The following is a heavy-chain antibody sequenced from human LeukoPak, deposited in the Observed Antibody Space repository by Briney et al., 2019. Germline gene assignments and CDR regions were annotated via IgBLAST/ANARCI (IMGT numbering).Heavy chain of an antibody. CDR1: GFTFSSYA. J-gene: IGHJ4*02. CDR3: XKGRLDWLSLDY. CDR2: ISGSGGST. V-gene: IGHV3-23*01. D-gene: IGHD3-9*01. Sequence: PGGSLRLSCAASGFTFSSYAMSWVRQAPGKGLEWVSAISGSGGSTYYADSVKGRFTISRDNSKNTLYLQMNSLRAEDTAVYYCXKGRLDWLSLDYWGQGTLVTVSS.